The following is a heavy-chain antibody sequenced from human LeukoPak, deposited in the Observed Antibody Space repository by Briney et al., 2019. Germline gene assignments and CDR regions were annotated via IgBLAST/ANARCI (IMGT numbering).Heavy chain of an antibody. Sequence: PSETLSLTCTVSGGSISSSSYYWGWIRQPPGKGLEWIGSIYYSGSTYYNPSLKSRVTISVDTSKNQFSLKLSSVTAADTAVYYCARHDERIQLWFGIFDYWGQGTLVTVSS. D-gene: IGHD5-18*01. J-gene: IGHJ4*02. V-gene: IGHV4-39*01. CDR2: IYYSGST. CDR1: GGSISSSSYY. CDR3: ARHDERIQLWFGIFDY.